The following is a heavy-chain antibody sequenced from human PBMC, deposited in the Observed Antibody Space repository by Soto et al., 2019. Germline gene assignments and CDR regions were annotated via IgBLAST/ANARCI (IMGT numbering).Heavy chain of an antibody. V-gene: IGHV4-39*07. CDR1: GGSIRSGGYY. CDR2: INHSGST. J-gene: IGHJ4*02. D-gene: IGHD2-8*02. CDR3: ARDKITGLFDY. Sequence: SETPSLTRTVSGGSIRSGGYYLAWIRQPPGTGLEWIGEINHSGSTNYNPSLKSRVTISVDTSKNQFSLKLTSVTAADTAVYYCARDKITGLFDYWGQGTLVTVSS.